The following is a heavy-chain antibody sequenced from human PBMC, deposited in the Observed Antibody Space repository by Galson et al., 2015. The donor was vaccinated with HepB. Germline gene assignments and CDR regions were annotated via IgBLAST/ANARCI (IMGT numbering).Heavy chain of an antibody. V-gene: IGHV1-2*02. D-gene: IGHD3-16*02. CDR1: GYTFTSYY. CDR3: ARVAIPTGYSYRYNF. J-gene: IGHJ4*02. CDR2: INPNSGGT. Sequence: SVKVSCKASGYTFTSYYMHWVRQAPGQGLEWMGWINPNSGGTNYAQKFQGRVTMTRDTSISTAYMELSRLKSDDTAVYYCARVAIPTGYSYRYNFWGQGTLVTVSS.